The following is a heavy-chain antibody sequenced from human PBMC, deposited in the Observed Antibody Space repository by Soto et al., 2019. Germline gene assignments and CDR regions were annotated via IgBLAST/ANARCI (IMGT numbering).Heavy chain of an antibody. Sequence: EVQLVESGGGLVQPGGSLRLSCAASGFTFSTYWMTWVRQAPGKGLEWVANIKQDGSEKYYVDSVKGRFTISRDNAKNXXXXXXXXXXXXXXXXXXXAGALWANLWDYWGQGTLVTVS. CDR1: GFTFSTYW. J-gene: IGHJ4*02. D-gene: IGHD2-21*01. CDR2: IKQDGSEK. CDR3: AGALWANLWDY. V-gene: IGHV3-7*01.